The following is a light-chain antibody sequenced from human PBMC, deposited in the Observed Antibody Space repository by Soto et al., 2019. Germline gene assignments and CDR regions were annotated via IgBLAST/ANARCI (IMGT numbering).Light chain of an antibody. CDR1: QGINNF. Sequence: DIQLTQSPSFLSASVGDRVTITCRASQGINNFLSWYQQRAGKAPNLLIYAASTLQSGFPSRFSGSGSRTEFTLTISILQTEDFATYYCQHLYTYPQSFGGETKVDIK. V-gene: IGKV1-9*01. CDR2: AAS. CDR3: QHLYTYPQS. J-gene: IGKJ4*01.